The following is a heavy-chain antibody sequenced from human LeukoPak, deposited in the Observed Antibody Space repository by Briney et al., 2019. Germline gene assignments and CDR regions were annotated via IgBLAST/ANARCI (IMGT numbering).Heavy chain of an antibody. J-gene: IGHJ4*02. D-gene: IGHD3-16*02. CDR3: ARGWNDYVWGSYRYTGRYFDY. V-gene: IGHV4-34*01. Sequence: PSETLSLTCAVYGGSFSGYYWSWVRQPPGKGLEWIGEINHSGSTNYNPSLTSRVSISVDTSKNQFSLTLSSVTAADTAVYYCARGWNDYVWGSYRYTGRYFDYWGQGTLVTVSS. CDR2: INHSGST. CDR1: GGSFSGYY.